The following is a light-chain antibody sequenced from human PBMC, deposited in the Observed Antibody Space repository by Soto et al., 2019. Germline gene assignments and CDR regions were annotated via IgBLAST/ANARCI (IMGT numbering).Light chain of an antibody. CDR3: QQYGSSSYT. J-gene: IGKJ2*01. Sequence: EIVLTQSPGTLSLSPGERATLSCRASRSVSSSYLGWYQQKPGQAPRLLIYDASSRATGIPDRFSGSGSGTDFTLTISRLEPEDFAVYYCQQYGSSSYTFGQGTKVEIK. CDR1: RSVSSSY. CDR2: DAS. V-gene: IGKV3-20*01.